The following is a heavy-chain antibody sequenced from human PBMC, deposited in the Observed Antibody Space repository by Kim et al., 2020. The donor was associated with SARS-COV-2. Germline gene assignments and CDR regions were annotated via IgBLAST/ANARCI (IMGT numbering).Heavy chain of an antibody. CDR3: TSGPLFDKLETRVVVDY. J-gene: IGHJ4*02. CDR1: GFTFSGSA. Sequence: GGSLRLSCAASGFTFSGSAMHWVRQASGKGLEWVGRIRSKANSYATAYAASVKGRFTISRDDSKNTAYLQMNSLKTEDTAVYYCTSGPLFDKLETRVVVDYWGQGTLVTVSS. CDR2: IRSKANSYAT. D-gene: IGHD2-21*01. V-gene: IGHV3-73*01.